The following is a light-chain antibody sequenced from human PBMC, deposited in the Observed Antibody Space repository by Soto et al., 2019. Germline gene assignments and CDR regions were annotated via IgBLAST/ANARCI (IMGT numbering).Light chain of an antibody. CDR2: GAS. J-gene: IGKJ4*01. Sequence: EIVMTQSPATLSVSPGERATLSCRASQSVSSNLAWYQQKPGQGPRLLIYGASTRASGIPGRFSGSGSGTEFTLTISSLQSEDFAVYYCQQRANWPLTFGGGTKVEIK. CDR3: QQRANWPLT. V-gene: IGKV3-15*01. CDR1: QSVSSN.